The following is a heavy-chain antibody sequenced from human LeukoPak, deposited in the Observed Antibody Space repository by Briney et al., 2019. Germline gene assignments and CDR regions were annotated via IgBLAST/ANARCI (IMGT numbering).Heavy chain of an antibody. J-gene: IGHJ4*02. CDR2: IYYSGST. V-gene: IGHV4-39*01. Sequence: SETLSLTCTVSGGSISSSSYYWGWIRQPPGKGLEWIGSIYYSGSTYYNPSLKSRVTISVDTSKNQFSLKPSSVTAADTAVYYCARTHYDFWSGYPTFFDYWGQGTLVTVSS. CDR3: ARTHYDFWSGYPTFFDY. CDR1: GGSISSSSYY. D-gene: IGHD3-3*01.